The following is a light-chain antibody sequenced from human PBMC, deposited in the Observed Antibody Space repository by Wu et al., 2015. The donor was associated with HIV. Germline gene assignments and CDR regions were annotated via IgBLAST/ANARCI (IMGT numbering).Light chain of an antibody. CDR3: QQYDNWPPFT. V-gene: IGKV3-15*01. CDR1: QSVRRN. CDR2: GAS. Sequence: EIALTQYPGTLSVSPGERATLSCKASQSVRRNLSWYQQKPGQAPRLLIYGASTRATGIPGRFSATGSGTEFTLTISSLQSEDSAIYYCQQYDNWPPFTFGPGTKLEIK. J-gene: IGKJ3*01.